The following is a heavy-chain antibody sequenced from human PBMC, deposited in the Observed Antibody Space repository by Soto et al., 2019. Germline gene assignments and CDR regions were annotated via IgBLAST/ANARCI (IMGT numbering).Heavy chain of an antibody. CDR1: GYTFTSYH. CDR3: SRDTPPTDY. V-gene: IGHV1-18*01. J-gene: IGHJ4*02. CDR2: ISAYNTNT. Sequence: QVQLVQSGAEVKKPGASVKVSCKTSGYTFTSYHISWVRQAPGQGLEWMGWISAYNTNTNYAQKFQGRVTMTTATLTSTAYMELRSLRSDDTAVYYCSRDTPPTDYWGQGTLVTVSS.